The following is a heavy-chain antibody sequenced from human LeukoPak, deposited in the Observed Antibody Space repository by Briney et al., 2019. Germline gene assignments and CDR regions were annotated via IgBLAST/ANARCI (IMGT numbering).Heavy chain of an antibody. CDR1: GGSVSDYY. D-gene: IGHD7-27*01. CDR2: IYHTGST. V-gene: IGHV4-59*02. CDR3: ASRKLGNDY. J-gene: IGHJ4*02. Sequence: SETLSLTCTISGGSVSDYYWSWIRQSPGKGLEWTGYIYHTGSTSYSPSLKSRVTISADTSQNQFSLKLSSVTAADTAVYYCASRKLGNDYWGQGTLVTVSS.